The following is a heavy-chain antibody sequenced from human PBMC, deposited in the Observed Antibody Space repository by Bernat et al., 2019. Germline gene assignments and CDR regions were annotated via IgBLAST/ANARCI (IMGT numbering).Heavy chain of an antibody. J-gene: IGHJ5*02. Sequence: QVQLVESGGGVVQPGRSLRLSCAASGFTFSSYGMHWVRQAPGKGLGWVAVISYDGSNKYYADSVKGRFTISRDNSKNTLYLQMNSLRAEDTAVYYCAKGSRSRPNWFDPWGQGTLVTVSS. D-gene: IGHD6-13*01. CDR2: ISYDGSNK. CDR1: GFTFSSYG. V-gene: IGHV3-30*18. CDR3: AKGSRSRPNWFDP.